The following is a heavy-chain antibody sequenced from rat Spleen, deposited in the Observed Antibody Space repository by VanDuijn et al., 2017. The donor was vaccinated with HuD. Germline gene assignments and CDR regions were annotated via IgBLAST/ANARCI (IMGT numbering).Heavy chain of an antibody. D-gene: IGHD4-3*01. J-gene: IGHJ2*01. Sequence: QVQLKESGPGLVQPSQTLSLTCTVSGFSLTDYSVYWVRQPPGKGLVWMGTIWTDGWTNYNSAVQSRLSISRDTSKSQVFLKMNSLQTEDTATYYCARDGGELGYWGQGVMVTVSS. CDR1: GFSLTDYS. V-gene: IGHV2-19*01. CDR2: IWTDGWT. CDR3: ARDGGELGY.